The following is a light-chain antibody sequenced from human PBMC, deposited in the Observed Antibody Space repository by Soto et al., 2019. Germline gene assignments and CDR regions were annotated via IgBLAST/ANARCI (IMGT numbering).Light chain of an antibody. V-gene: IGKV1-5*01. CDR2: DAS. CDR1: QSISTF. Sequence: DIQMTQSPSTLSASAGDTVTITCRASQSISTFLAWYQQKPGKAPKLLIFDASSLKSGVPSRFSGSGSGTEFTLTISSLQSEDFAVYYCQQYNDWPRTFGQGTKVDIK. J-gene: IGKJ1*01. CDR3: QQYNDWPRT.